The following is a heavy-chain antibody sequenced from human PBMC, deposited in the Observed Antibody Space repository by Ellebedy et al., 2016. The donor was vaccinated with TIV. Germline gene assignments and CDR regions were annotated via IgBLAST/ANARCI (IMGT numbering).Heavy chain of an antibody. CDR3: AKAIAAERPGAFDI. Sequence: GESLKISXAASGFTFSSYAMSWVRQAPGKGLEWVSAISGSGGSTYYADSVKGRFTISRDNSKNSLYLQMNSLRAENTALYYCAKAIAAERPGAFDIWGQGTMVTVSS. CDR2: ISGSGGST. J-gene: IGHJ3*02. V-gene: IGHV3-23*01. CDR1: GFTFSSYA. D-gene: IGHD6-13*01.